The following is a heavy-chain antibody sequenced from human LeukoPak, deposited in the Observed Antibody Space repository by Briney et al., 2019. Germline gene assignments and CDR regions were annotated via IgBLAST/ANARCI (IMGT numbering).Heavy chain of an antibody. CDR1: GFTFSSYA. V-gene: IGHV3-23*01. Sequence: GGSLRLSCAASGFTFSSYAMSWVRQAPGKGLEWVSASSGSGGSTYYADSVKGRFTISRDNSKNTLYLQMNSLRAEDTAVYYCAKDVDFWSGYYTFDYWGQGTLVTVSS. J-gene: IGHJ4*02. CDR2: SSGSGGST. D-gene: IGHD3-3*01. CDR3: AKDVDFWSGYYTFDY.